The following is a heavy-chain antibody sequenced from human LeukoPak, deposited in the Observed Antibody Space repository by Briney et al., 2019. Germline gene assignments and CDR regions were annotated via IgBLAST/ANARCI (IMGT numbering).Heavy chain of an antibody. D-gene: IGHD5-24*01. Sequence: GGSLRLSCAASGFTFSSYAMHWVRQAPGKGLEWVAVISYDGSNKYYADSVKGRFTIPRDNSKNTLYLQMNSLRAEDTAVYYCASQSRDGYNLDYWGQGTLVTVSS. J-gene: IGHJ4*02. CDR1: GFTFSSYA. V-gene: IGHV3-30*01. CDR2: ISYDGSNK. CDR3: ASQSRDGYNLDY.